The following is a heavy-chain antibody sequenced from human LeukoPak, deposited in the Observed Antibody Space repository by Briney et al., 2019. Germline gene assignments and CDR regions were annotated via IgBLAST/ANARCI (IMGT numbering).Heavy chain of an antibody. Sequence: GASVKVSCKASGYTFTGYYMHWVRQAPGQGLEWMGWINPNSGGTNYAQKFQGRVTMTRDTSISTAYMELSRLRSDDTAVYYCARDGSYSSSWTYLDYWGQGTLVTVSS. V-gene: IGHV1-2*02. CDR3: ARDGSYSSSWTYLDY. D-gene: IGHD6-13*01. CDR2: INPNSGGT. J-gene: IGHJ4*02. CDR1: GYTFTGYY.